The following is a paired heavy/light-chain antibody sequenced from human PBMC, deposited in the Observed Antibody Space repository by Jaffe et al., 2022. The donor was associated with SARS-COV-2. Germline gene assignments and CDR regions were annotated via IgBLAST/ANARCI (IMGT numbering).Heavy chain of an antibody. CDR2: IYHSGST. J-gene: IGHJ4*02. CDR3: ATLFRGGKNGSGSYVHY. V-gene: IGHV4-38-2*02. Sequence: QVQLQESGPGLVKPSETLSLTCTVSGYSISSGYYWGWIRQPPGKGLEWIGSIYHSGSTYYNPSLKSRVTISVDTSKNQFSLKLSSVTAADTAVYYCATLFRGGKNGSGSYVHYWGQGTLVTVSS. CDR1: GYSISSGYY. D-gene: IGHD3-10*01.
Light chain of an antibody. Sequence: DIQMTQSPSSVSASVGDRVTITCRASQGISSWLAWYQQKPGKAPKLLIYAASSLQSGVPSRFSGSGSGTDFTLTISSLQPEDFATYYCQQANSFPLLTFGGGTKVEIK. CDR1: QGISSW. CDR3: QQANSFPLLT. J-gene: IGKJ4*01. CDR2: AAS. V-gene: IGKV1-12*01.